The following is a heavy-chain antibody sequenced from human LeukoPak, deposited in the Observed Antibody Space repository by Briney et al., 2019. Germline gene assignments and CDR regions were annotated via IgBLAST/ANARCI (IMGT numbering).Heavy chain of an antibody. J-gene: IGHJ5*02. CDR2: IKQDGSEK. CDR1: GFTFSSYW. CDR3: AKDQVVVPAANNWFDP. Sequence: GGSLRLSCAASGFTFSSYWMSWVRQAPGKGLEWVANIKQDGSEKYYVDSVKGRFTISRDNSKNTLYLQMNSLRAEDTAVYYCAKDQVVVPAANNWFDPWGQGTLVTVSS. D-gene: IGHD2-2*01. V-gene: IGHV3-7*03.